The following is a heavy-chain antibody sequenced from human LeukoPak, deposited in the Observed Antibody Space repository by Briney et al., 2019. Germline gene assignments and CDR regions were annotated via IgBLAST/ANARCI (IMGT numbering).Heavy chain of an antibody. CDR3: ASSRYDSSGYYGIIGY. V-gene: IGHV3-21*01. D-gene: IGHD3-22*01. CDR1: GFTFSSYA. CDR2: ISRSSNYK. Sequence: PGGSLRLSCAASGFTFSSYAMHWVRQAPGKGLEWVSSISRSSNYKYYADSVKGRFTISRDNAKNSLYLQMNSLRAEDTALYYCASSRYDSSGYYGIIGYWGQGTLATVSS. J-gene: IGHJ4*02.